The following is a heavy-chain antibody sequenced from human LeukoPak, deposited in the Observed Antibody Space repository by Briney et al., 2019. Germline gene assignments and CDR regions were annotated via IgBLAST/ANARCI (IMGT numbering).Heavy chain of an antibody. CDR1: GGSFSGYY. Sequence: PSETLSLTCAVYGGSFSGYYWSWIRQPPGKGLERIGEINHSGSTNYNPSLKSRVTISVDTSKNQFSLKLSSVTAADTAVYYCARGRSIVDIVATISLGFDYWGQGTLVTVSS. CDR3: ARGRSIVDIVATISLGFDY. CDR2: INHSGST. V-gene: IGHV4-34*01. J-gene: IGHJ4*02. D-gene: IGHD5-12*01.